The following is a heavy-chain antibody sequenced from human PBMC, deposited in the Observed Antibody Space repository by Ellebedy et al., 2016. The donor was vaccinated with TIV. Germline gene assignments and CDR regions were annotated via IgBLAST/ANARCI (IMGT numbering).Heavy chain of an antibody. CDR1: GITFSSHA. V-gene: IGHV3-23*01. D-gene: IGHD3-16*01. J-gene: IGHJ4*02. CDR3: AKELHMWGTIMIDC. Sequence: PGGSLRLSCAASGITFSSHAISWVRQTPGKGLEWVSAISGSGDKTYYTDSVKGRFTISRDNSQNTLYLQMNSLRAEDTAVYYCAKELHMWGTIMIDCWGPGTLGTVSS. CDR2: ISGSGDKT.